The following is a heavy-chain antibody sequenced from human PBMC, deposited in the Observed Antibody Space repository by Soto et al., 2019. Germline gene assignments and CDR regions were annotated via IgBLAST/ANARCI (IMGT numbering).Heavy chain of an antibody. Sequence: GESLKISCKGSGYSVTSYWIGWVRQMPGKGLEWMGIIYPGDSDTRYSPSFQGQVTISADKSISTAYLQWSSLKASDTAMYYCARVLTVPAAIRYYYYYYGMDVWGQGTTVTVSS. CDR3: ARVLTVPAAIRYYYYYYGMDV. CDR1: GYSVTSYW. J-gene: IGHJ6*02. D-gene: IGHD2-2*02. V-gene: IGHV5-51*01. CDR2: IYPGDSDT.